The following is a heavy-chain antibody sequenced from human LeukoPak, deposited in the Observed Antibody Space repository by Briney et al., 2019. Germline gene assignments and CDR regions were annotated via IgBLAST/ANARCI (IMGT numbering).Heavy chain of an antibody. D-gene: IGHD5-12*01. Sequence: ASVKVSCKASGYTFTSSGINWVRQVPGQGLEWMGWIGAYNGNTNYARKFQGRVTMTIDTSTSTGYMELRSLRSDDTAVYYCARGSSGYSGYDAASDYWGQGTLVTVSS. CDR1: GYTFTSSG. V-gene: IGHV1-18*01. CDR2: IGAYNGNT. J-gene: IGHJ4*02. CDR3: ARGSSGYSGYDAASDY.